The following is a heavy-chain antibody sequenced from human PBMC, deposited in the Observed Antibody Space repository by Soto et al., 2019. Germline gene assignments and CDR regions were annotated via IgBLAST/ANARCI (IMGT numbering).Heavy chain of an antibody. V-gene: IGHV3-48*04. Sequence: EVQVVESGGGSVQPGGSLRLSCAASGFTFSRYTINWVRQAPGKGLEWLSYISGGGGTMSYADSVKGRVTISRDNAKNSLYLQMDSLRAEDTAVYYCARDKSGTYSIDYWGQGTLVTVSS. D-gene: IGHD1-26*01. CDR2: ISGGGGTM. CDR3: ARDKSGTYSIDY. CDR1: GFTFSRYT. J-gene: IGHJ4*02.